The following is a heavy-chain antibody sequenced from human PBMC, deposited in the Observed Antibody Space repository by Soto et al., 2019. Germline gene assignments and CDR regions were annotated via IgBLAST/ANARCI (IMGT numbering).Heavy chain of an antibody. CDR1: GYSFTSYW. J-gene: IGHJ4*02. CDR2: IYPGDSEI. V-gene: IGHV5-51*01. D-gene: IGHD4-17*01. CDR3: ARHSQDTVTPDF. Sequence: GESLKISCRASGYSFTSYWIGWVRQVPGEGLEWMGIIYPGDSEIRYNPSFQGQVTISADKSITTAYLQWSRLAASDTAMYYCARHSQDTVTPDFWGQGTLVTVSS.